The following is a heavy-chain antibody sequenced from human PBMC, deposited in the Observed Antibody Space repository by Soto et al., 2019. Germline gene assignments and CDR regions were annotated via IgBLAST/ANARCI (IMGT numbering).Heavy chain of an antibody. J-gene: IGHJ5*02. CDR3: ARGGRIMITCGGVIAPGGWFDP. D-gene: IGHD3-16*02. Sequence: PSETLSLTCTLSGGSISSGRYYWSWIRQHPGKGLEWIGYIYYSGSTYYNPSLKSRVTISVDTSKNQFSLKLSSVTAADTAVYYCARGGRIMITCGGVIAPGGWFDPWGQGTLVTVSS. CDR1: GGSISSGRYY. V-gene: IGHV4-31*03. CDR2: IYYSGST.